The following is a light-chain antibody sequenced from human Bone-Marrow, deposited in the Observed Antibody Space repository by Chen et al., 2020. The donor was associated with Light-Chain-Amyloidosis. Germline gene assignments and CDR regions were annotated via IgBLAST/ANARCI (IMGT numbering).Light chain of an antibody. CDR1: SSDIGGYDC. CDR3: CAYAGTYTWL. CDR2: DVN. Sequence: QSSLTQPHSVSGSPGQSVTISRTGTSSDIGGYDCVSWYQQYPGTATKLSIYDVNKRPSGVTGGFSASNSANTASLTISGLQADDEAENHCCAYAGTYTWLFGGGTRLTVL. J-gene: IGLJ3*02. V-gene: IGLV2-11*01.